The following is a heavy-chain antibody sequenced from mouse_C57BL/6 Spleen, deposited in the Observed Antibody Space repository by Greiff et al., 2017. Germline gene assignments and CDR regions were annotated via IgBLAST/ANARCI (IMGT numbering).Heavy chain of an antibody. CDR3: TKYYSNYGYFDY. CDR2: IDPETGGT. CDR1: GYTFTDYE. D-gene: IGHD2-5*01. V-gene: IGHV1-15*01. J-gene: IGHJ2*01. Sequence: VQLQQSGAELVRPGASVTLSCKASGYTFTDYEMHWVKQTPVHGLEWIGAIDPETGGTAYNQKFKGKAILTADKSSSTAYMELRSLTSEDSAVYYCTKYYSNYGYFDYWGQGTTLTVSS.